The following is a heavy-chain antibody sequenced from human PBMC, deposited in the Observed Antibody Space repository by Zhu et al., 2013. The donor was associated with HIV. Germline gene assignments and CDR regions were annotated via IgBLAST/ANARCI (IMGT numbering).Heavy chain of an antibody. J-gene: IGHJ4*02. D-gene: IGHD6-13*01. V-gene: IGHV4-4*08. Sequence: QVQLQESGPGLVKPSETLSLTCTVSGASISSHYWNWIRQPPGKGLEWIGHIYTTGSTNYNPSLKSRVTISVDTSKKQFSLKLSSVTAADTAVYYCARESDSSSWYYFDYWGQGTLVTVSS. CDR2: IYTTGST. CDR1: GASISSHY. CDR3: ARESDSSSWYYFDY.